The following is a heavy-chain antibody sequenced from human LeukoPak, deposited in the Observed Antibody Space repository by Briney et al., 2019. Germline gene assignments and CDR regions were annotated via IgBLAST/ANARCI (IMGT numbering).Heavy chain of an antibody. CDR1: GFTFSSYS. D-gene: IGHD3-10*01. J-gene: IGHJ6*02. CDR3: ARVEVLWFGEPNAGMDV. CDR2: ISTSSSYI. Sequence: GGSLRLSCAASGFTFSSYSMNWVRQAPGKGLEWVSSISTSSSYIYYADSVKGRFTISRDNAKNSLYLQMNSLRAEDTAVYYCARVEVLWFGEPNAGMDVWGQGTTVTVSS. V-gene: IGHV3-21*04.